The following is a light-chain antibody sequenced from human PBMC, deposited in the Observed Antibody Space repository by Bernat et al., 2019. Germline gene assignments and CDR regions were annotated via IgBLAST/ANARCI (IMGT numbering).Light chain of an antibody. J-gene: IGKJ1*01. Sequence: DIVLTQSPATLSLSPGERATLSCRVSQSVSASFLAWYQQTPGQAPRLLIYGTSSRASGIPDRFSGSGSAKDFTLTITRLEPEAFAVYFCQYYSSSPWTFGHGPTV. CDR3: QYYSSSPWT. CDR1: QSVSASF. CDR2: GTS. V-gene: IGKV3-20*01.